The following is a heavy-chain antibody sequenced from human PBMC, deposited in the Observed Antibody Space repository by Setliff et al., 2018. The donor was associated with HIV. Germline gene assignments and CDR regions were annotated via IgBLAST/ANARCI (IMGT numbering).Heavy chain of an antibody. CDR2: ISYTGIT. V-gene: IGHV4-39*01. J-gene: IGHJ4*02. CDR1: GVSISRGSYS. Sequence: SETLSLTCTVSGVSISRGSYSWGWIRQPPGKGLEWIGSISYTGITNYNPSLESRVTISVDTSQNQFSLKLTSVTAADTAVYYCARLRQWLAFFDSWGQGTLVTVSS. CDR3: ARLRQWLAFFDS. D-gene: IGHD6-19*01.